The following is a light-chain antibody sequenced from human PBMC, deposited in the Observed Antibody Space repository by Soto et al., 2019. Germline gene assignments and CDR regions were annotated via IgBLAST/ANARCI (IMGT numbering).Light chain of an antibody. CDR3: QSYDSSLTDWV. CDR1: SSNIGAGYD. CDR2: GNN. J-gene: IGLJ3*02. V-gene: IGLV1-40*01. Sequence: QAVVTQPPSVSGAPGQRVTISCAGNSSNIGAGYDVHWYQQVPGTAPKLLIFGNNNRPSGVPDRFSGSKSGTSASLAIIALQAEDEGDYYCQSYDSSLTDWVFGGGTKVTVL.